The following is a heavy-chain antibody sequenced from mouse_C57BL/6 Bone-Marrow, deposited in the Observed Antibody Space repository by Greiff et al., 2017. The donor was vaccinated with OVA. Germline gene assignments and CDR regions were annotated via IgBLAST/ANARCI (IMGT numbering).Heavy chain of an antibody. V-gene: IGHV5-12*01. CDR2: ISTGVGST. CDR1: GFTFSDYY. D-gene: IGHD6-1*01. Sequence: DVTLVESGGGLVQPGGSLKLSCAASGFTFSDYYMYWFRQPPEKRLEWVAYISTGVGSTYYPAPVKGRFTISRDNAKNTLYLQMSRLKSEDTAMYYCARLGSYYFDYWGQGTTLTVAS. CDR3: ARLGSYYFDY. J-gene: IGHJ2*01.